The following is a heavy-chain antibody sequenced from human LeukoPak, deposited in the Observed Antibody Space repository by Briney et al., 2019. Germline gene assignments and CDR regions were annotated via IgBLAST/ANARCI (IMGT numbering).Heavy chain of an antibody. CDR2: ISWNSGSI. V-gene: IGHV3-9*01. J-gene: IGHJ4*02. Sequence: GGSLRLSCAASGFTFDDYAMHWVRQAPGKGLEWVSGISWNSGSIGYADSVKGRFTISRDNAKNSLYLQMNSLRAEDTAVYYCARDLRPYSSGYYYFDYWGQGTLVTVSS. CDR1: GFTFDDYA. CDR3: ARDLRPYSSGYYYFDY. D-gene: IGHD3-22*01.